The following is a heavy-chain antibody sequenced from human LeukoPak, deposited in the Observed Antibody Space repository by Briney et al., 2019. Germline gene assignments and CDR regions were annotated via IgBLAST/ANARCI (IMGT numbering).Heavy chain of an antibody. CDR2: FSGSGGST. Sequence: GGSLRLSCAASGFTFSSYAMSWVRQAPGKGLEWVSGFSGSGGSTYYADSLKGRFTISRDNSKSTLYLQMNSLRAEDTAVYYCARAGNIRFDYWGQGTLVTVSS. V-gene: IGHV3-23*01. CDR1: GFTFSSYA. CDR3: ARAGNIRFDY. D-gene: IGHD2/OR15-2a*01. J-gene: IGHJ4*02.